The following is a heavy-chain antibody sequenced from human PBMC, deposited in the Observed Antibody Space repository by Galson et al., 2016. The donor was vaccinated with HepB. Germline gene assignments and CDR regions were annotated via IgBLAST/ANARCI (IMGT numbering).Heavy chain of an antibody. CDR2: ITYSGST. CDR1: GDSINIARYY. D-gene: IGHD6-13*01. CDR3: VRDEYNISWYKY. Sequence: SETLSLTCSVSGDSINIARYYWGWIRQSPTKGLEWIGTITYSGSTYYYPSLRSRVSISVDTSRNQFSLKLNSVTAADTALYYCVRDEYNISWYKYWGQGTLVTVSS. J-gene: IGHJ4*02. V-gene: IGHV4-39*02.